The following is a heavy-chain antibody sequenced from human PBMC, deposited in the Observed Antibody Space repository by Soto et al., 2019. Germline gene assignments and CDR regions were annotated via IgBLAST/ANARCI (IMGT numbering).Heavy chain of an antibody. V-gene: IGHV3-23*01. D-gene: IGHD2-2*01. CDR3: AKKLPEAGSHFAFDI. CDR1: GFIFSSLA. J-gene: IGHJ3*02. CDR2: IPGSADST. Sequence: PGGSLRLSCAASGFIFSSLAMSWVRQAPGKGLEWVSAIPGSADSTYYADSVKGRFTISRDNSKNTLYLQMNSLRAEDTAVYYSAKKLPEAGSHFAFDIWGHGTMLTVSS.